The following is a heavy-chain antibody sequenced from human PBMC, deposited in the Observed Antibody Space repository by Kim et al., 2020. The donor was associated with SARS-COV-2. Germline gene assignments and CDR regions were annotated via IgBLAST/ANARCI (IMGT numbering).Heavy chain of an antibody. CDR3: TRRGPA. Sequence: GGSLRLSCAASGFTFSNAWMSWVRQAPGKGLEWGGRIKSKTDGGTTDYAAPVKGRFTISRDDSKNTLYLQMNSLKTEDTAVYYCTRRGPAWGQGTLVTVS. CDR1: GFTFSNAW. J-gene: IGHJ4*02. D-gene: IGHD5-12*01. CDR2: IKSKTDGGTT. V-gene: IGHV3-15*01.